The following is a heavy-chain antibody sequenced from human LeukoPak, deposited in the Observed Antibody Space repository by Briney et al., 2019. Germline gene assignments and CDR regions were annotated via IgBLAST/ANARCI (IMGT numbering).Heavy chain of an antibody. J-gene: IGHJ6*03. CDR1: GGSFSGYY. V-gene: IGHV4-34*01. CDR3: ARGPQYCSSTSCYIRRAHYYYYYMDV. Sequence: SETLSLTCAVYGGSFSGYYWSWIRQPPGKGLEWIGEINHSGSTNYNPSLKSRVTISVDTSKNQFSLKLGSVTAADTAVYYCARGPQYCSSTSCYIRRAHYYYYYMDVWGKGTTVTVSS. D-gene: IGHD2-2*02. CDR2: INHSGST.